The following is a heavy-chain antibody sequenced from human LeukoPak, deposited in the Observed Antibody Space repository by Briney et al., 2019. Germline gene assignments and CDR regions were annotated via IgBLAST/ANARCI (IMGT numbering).Heavy chain of an antibody. Sequence: SQTLSLTCTVSGGSISSGGYYWSWIRQHPGKGLEWIGYIYYSGSTYYNPSLKSRVTISVDTSKNQFSRKLSSVTAAATAVYYCARGNCSSTSCYAGPLDYWGQGTLVTVSS. V-gene: IGHV4-31*03. CDR1: GGSISSGGYY. J-gene: IGHJ4*02. CDR3: ARGNCSSTSCYAGPLDY. D-gene: IGHD2-2*01. CDR2: IYYSGST.